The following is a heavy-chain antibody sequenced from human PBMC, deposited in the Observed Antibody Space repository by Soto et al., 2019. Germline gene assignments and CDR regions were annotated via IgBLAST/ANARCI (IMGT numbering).Heavy chain of an antibody. D-gene: IGHD3-10*01. V-gene: IGHV4-34*01. CDR3: ARVVLLWFGELRYYGMDV. CDR1: GGSISSYY. CDR2: INHSGST. Sequence: SETLSLTCTVSGGSISSYYWSWIRQPPGKGLEWIGEINHSGSTNYNPSLKSRVTISVDTSKNQFSLKLSSVTAADTAVYYCARVVLLWFGELRYYGMDVWGQGTTVTVPS. J-gene: IGHJ6*02.